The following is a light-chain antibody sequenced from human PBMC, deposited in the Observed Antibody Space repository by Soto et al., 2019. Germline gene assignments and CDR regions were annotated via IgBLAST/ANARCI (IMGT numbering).Light chain of an antibody. CDR3: CSYAGSSTFV. CDR2: EGS. CDR1: SSDVGSYHL. Sequence: QSALTQPASVSGSPGQSITISCTGTSSDVGSYHLVSWYQHHPGKAPKLMIYEGSKRPSGVSNRFSGSKSGNTASLTISGLQAEDEADYYCCSYAGSSTFVFGPGTKVTVL. V-gene: IGLV2-23*01. J-gene: IGLJ1*01.